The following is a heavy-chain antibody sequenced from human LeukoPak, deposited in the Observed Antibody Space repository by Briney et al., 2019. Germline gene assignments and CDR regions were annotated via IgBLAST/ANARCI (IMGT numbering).Heavy chain of an antibody. CDR2: INMNTGNP. V-gene: IGHV7-4-1*02. Sequence: GASVKVSYKASGYTFTSHSINWVRQAPGQGLEWMGWINMNTGNPTYAQGFAGRFVFSLDTSASTAYLQISSLKSEDTAVYYCARDRAIVHFDYWGQGTLVTVSS. CDR1: GYTFTSHS. D-gene: IGHD3-16*02. CDR3: ARDRAIVHFDY. J-gene: IGHJ4*02.